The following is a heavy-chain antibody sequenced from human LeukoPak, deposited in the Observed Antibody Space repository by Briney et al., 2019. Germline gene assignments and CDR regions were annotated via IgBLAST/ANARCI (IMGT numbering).Heavy chain of an antibody. CDR1: GFTFSSYS. CDR2: ISSSSSYI. Sequence: GGSLRLSCAASGFTFSSYSMNWVRQAPGKGLEGVSSISSSSSYIYYADSVKGRFTISRDNAKNSLYLQMNSLRAEDTAVYYCAREGLKGENWNYAQDYYYYMDVWGKGTTVTVSS. CDR3: AREGLKGENWNYAQDYYYYMDV. J-gene: IGHJ6*03. V-gene: IGHV3-21*01. D-gene: IGHD1-7*01.